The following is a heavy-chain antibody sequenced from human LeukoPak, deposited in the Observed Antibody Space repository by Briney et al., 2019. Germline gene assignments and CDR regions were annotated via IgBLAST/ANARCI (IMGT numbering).Heavy chain of an antibody. V-gene: IGHV1-18*01. CDR3: ARIFLSVVAPKRWFDP. CDR1: GYTFTSYG. D-gene: IGHD4-23*01. CDR2: ISAYNGNT. Sequence: ASVKVSCKASGYTFTSYGISWVRQAPGQGLEWMGWISAYNGNTNYAQKLQGRVTMTTDTSTSTAYMELRSLGSDDTAVYYCARIFLSVVAPKRWFDPWGQGTLVTVSS. J-gene: IGHJ5*02.